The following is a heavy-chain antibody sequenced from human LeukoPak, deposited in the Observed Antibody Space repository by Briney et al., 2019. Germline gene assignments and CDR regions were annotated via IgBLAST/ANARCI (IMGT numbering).Heavy chain of an antibody. Sequence: SETLSLTCTVSGGSISSYYWSWIRQPPGKGLEWIGYIYYSGSTNYNPSLKSRVTISVDTSKNQFSLRLSSVTAADTAVYYCARGRGGDYWGQGTLVTVSS. V-gene: IGHV4-59*01. CDR2: IYYSGST. J-gene: IGHJ4*02. D-gene: IGHD3-10*01. CDR3: ARGRGGDY. CDR1: GGSISSYY.